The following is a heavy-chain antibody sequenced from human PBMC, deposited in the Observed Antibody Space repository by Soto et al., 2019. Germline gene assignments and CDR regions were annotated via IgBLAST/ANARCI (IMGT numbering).Heavy chain of an antibody. CDR3: AADYSPNYYYYGMDV. Sequence: ASVKVSCKXSGFTFTSSAVQWVRQARGQRLEWIGWIVVGSGNTNYAQKFQERVTITRDMSTSTAYMELSSLRSEDTAVYYCAADYSPNYYYYGMDVWGQGTTVTVS. V-gene: IGHV1-58*01. CDR1: GFTFTSSA. J-gene: IGHJ6*02. D-gene: IGHD2-15*01. CDR2: IVVGSGNT.